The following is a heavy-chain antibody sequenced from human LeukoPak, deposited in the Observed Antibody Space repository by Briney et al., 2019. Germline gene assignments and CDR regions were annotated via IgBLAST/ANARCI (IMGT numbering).Heavy chain of an antibody. Sequence: ASVKVSCKASGYTFTSYGISWVRQAPGQGLEWMGWISAYNGNTNYAQKLQGRVTMTTDTFTSTAYMELRSLRSDDTAVYYCARDKGVVPAAMYYYYYYMDVWGKGTTVTVSS. D-gene: IGHD2-2*01. CDR2: ISAYNGNT. J-gene: IGHJ6*03. V-gene: IGHV1-18*01. CDR3: ARDKGVVPAAMYYYYYYMDV. CDR1: GYTFTSYG.